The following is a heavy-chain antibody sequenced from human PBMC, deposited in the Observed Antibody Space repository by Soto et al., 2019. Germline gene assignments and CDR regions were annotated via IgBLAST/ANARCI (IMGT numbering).Heavy chain of an antibody. CDR1: GGSFSGYY. V-gene: IGHV4-34*01. D-gene: IGHD3-22*01. Sequence: SETLSLTCAVYGGSFSGYYWSWIRQPPGKGLEWIGEINHSGSTNYNPSLKSRVTISVDTSKNQFSLKLSSVTAADTAVYYCARKRKYYYDSSGYIPSTRYYYGMDVWGQGTTVTVSS. J-gene: IGHJ6*02. CDR3: ARKRKYYYDSSGYIPSTRYYYGMDV. CDR2: INHSGST.